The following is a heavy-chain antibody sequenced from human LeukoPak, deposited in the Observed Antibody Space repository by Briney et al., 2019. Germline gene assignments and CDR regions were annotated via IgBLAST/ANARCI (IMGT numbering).Heavy chain of an antibody. CDR3: ARGYSYGSTHNDY. CDR1: GGSISSNSYY. D-gene: IGHD5-18*01. CDR2: IYYSGST. J-gene: IGHJ4*02. V-gene: IGHV4-39*01. Sequence: SETLSLTCTVSGGSISSNSYYWGWIRQPPGKGLEWIGSIYYSGSTYYNPSLKSRVTISVDTSKNQFSLKLSSVTAADTAVYYCARGYSYGSTHNDYWGQGTLVTVSS.